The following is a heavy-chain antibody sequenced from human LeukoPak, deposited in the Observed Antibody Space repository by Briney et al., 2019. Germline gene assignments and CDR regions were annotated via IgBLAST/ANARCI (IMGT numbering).Heavy chain of an antibody. CDR3: AKERRGFYMDA. CDR2: ISYDGSSQ. V-gene: IGHV3-30*02. Sequence: GGSLRPSCAASGFTFSNYAMHWARQAPGKGLEWVTLISYDGSSQYYADSVKGRFTISRDNSKNTLYLQMNSLRAEDTAVYYCAKERRGFYMDAWGTGTTVTISS. J-gene: IGHJ6*03. CDR1: GFTFSNYA.